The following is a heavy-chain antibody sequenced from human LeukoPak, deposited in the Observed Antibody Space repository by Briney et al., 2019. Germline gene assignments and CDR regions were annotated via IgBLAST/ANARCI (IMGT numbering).Heavy chain of an antibody. Sequence: PSQTLSLTWAISGDRVSSNSAAWDWIRQSPSRGLEWLGRTYYRSKWYNDYAASVKSRITVNPDTSKNQLSMQLNSVTPEDTAVYFCAREPESSRYHFDIWGQGTLVTVSS. V-gene: IGHV6-1*01. CDR1: GDRVSSNSAA. J-gene: IGHJ3*02. D-gene: IGHD3-22*01. CDR3: AREPESSRYHFDI. CDR2: TYYRSKWYN.